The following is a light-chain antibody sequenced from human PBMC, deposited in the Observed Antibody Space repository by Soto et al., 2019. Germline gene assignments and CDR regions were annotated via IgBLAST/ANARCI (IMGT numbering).Light chain of an antibody. CDR3: CTYAGSYTSLV. V-gene: IGLV2-11*01. J-gene: IGLJ1*01. CDR2: DVS. CDR1: SSDVGGYNY. Sequence: QSALTQPRSVSGSPGQSVTISCTGTSSDVGGYNYVSWYQQNPGKAPKLMIYDVSRRPSGVPDRFSGSKSGNTASLTISGLQAEDEAEYYGCTYAGSYTSLVFGTGTKVTVL.